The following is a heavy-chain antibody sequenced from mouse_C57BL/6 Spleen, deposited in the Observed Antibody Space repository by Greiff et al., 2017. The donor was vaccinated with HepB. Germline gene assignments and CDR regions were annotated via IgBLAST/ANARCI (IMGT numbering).Heavy chain of an antibody. CDR3: AKDMVTTGDYAMDY. Sequence: VQGVESGPGLVQPSQSLSITCTVSGFSLTSYGVHWVRQSPGKGLEWLGVIWRGGSTDYNAAFMSRLSITKDNSKSQVFFKMNSLQADDTAIYYCAKDMVTTGDYAMDYWGQGTSVTVSS. CDR1: GFSLTSYG. D-gene: IGHD2-2*01. CDR2: IWRGGST. V-gene: IGHV2-5*01. J-gene: IGHJ4*01.